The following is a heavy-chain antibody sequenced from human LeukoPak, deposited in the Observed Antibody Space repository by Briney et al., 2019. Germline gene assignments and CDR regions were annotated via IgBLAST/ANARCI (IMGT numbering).Heavy chain of an antibody. V-gene: IGHV3-30-3*02. CDR2: ISYDGSNK. J-gene: IGHJ3*02. Sequence: GRSLRLSCAASGFTFSSYAMHWVRQAPGKGLEWVAVISYDGSNKYYADSVKGRFTISRDNSKNTLYLQMNSLRAEDTAVYYCAKMFGDGSYLTDAFDIWGQGTMVTVSS. D-gene: IGHD3-10*02. CDR1: GFTFSSYA. CDR3: AKMFGDGSYLTDAFDI.